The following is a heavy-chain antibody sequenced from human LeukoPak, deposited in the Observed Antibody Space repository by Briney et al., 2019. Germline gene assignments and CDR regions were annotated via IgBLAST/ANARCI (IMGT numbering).Heavy chain of an antibody. D-gene: IGHD3-16*01. V-gene: IGHV4-59*08. Sequence: SETLSLTCTVSGGSISSYYWSWIRQPPGKGLEWIGYIYYSGSTNYNPSLKSRVTISVDTSKNQFSLKLSSVTAADTAVYYCARSHFVSGFDPWGQGTLVTVSS. CDR3: ARSHFVSGFDP. CDR1: GGSISSYY. J-gene: IGHJ5*02. CDR2: IYYSGST.